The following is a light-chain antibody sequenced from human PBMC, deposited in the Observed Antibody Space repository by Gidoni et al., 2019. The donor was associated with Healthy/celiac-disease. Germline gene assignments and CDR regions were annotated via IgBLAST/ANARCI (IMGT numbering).Light chain of an antibody. J-gene: IGKJ2*01. Sequence: EIVLTQSPGTLSLSPGERATLSCRASQSVSSSYLAWYQQKPGQAPRLLIYGAYSRATGIPARFSGSGSGTDFTLTIRSLEPEDFAVYYCQQYGSSPVYTFGQGTKLEIK. V-gene: IGKV3-20*01. CDR2: GAY. CDR3: QQYGSSPVYT. CDR1: QSVSSSY.